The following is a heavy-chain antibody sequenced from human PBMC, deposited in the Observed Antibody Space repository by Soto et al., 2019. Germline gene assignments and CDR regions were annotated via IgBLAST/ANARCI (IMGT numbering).Heavy chain of an antibody. CDR3: ARGRAGYNY. J-gene: IGHJ4*02. CDR2: ISAYNGNT. Sequence: ASVKVSCKTSGYTFTSYGISWVRQVPGQGLEWMGWISAYNGNTDYAQKVQGRVTMTTETSASTAYMELSSLRSEDTAVYYCARGRAGYNYWGQGTLVTVSS. D-gene: IGHD5-12*01. CDR1: GYTFTSYG. V-gene: IGHV1-18*01.